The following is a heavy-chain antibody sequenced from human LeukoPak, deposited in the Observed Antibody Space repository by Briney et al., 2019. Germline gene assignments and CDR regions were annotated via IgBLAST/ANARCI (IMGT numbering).Heavy chain of an antibody. CDR1: GFTFRSYG. CDR2: IKQDGSEK. V-gene: IGHV3-7*01. CDR3: ARDDRSSDPGLSAAGPAF. Sequence: GGTLRLSCAASGFTFRSYGMTWVRQAPGKGLEWVANIKQDGSEKYYVDSVKGRFTISRDNAKNSLYLQMNSLRGDDTAVYYCARDDRSSDPGLSAAGPAFWGQGTLVTVSS. D-gene: IGHD6-13*01. J-gene: IGHJ4*02.